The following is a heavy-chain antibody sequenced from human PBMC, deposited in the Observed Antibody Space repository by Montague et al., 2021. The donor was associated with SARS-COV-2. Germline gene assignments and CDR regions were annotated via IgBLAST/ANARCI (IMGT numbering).Heavy chain of an antibody. CDR2: IDWDDDK. V-gene: IGHV2-70*11. Sequence: PALVKPTQTLTLTCTFSGFSLSTRGMCVSWIRQPPGKALEWLARIDWDDDKYYSPSLKTRLTISKDTSKNQVVLTMTNMDPVDTATYYCARRTYDILTGYDYGMDVWGQGTTVTVSS. CDR1: GFSLSTRGMC. CDR3: ARRTYDILTGYDYGMDV. J-gene: IGHJ6*02. D-gene: IGHD3-9*01.